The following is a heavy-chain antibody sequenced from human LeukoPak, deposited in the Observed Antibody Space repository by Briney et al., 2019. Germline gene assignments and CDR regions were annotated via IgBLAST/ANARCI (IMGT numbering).Heavy chain of an antibody. Sequence: GGSLRLSCAASGFTFSSYSMNWVRQASGKGLEWVSSISSSSSYIYYADSVKGRFTISRDNAKNTLYLQMNSLKTDDTAVYYCARDLSAVAGTAWFDPWGQGTLVTVSS. V-gene: IGHV3-21*01. D-gene: IGHD6-19*01. J-gene: IGHJ5*02. CDR3: ARDLSAVAGTAWFDP. CDR1: GFTFSSYS. CDR2: ISSSSSYI.